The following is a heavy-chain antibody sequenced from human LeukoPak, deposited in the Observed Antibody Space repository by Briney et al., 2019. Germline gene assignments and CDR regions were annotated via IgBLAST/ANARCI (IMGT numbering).Heavy chain of an antibody. CDR2: INHSGST. CDR3: ARSSRHYDFWSGLDYYDV. J-gene: IGHJ6*04. V-gene: IGHV4-34*01. D-gene: IGHD3-3*01. CDR1: GGSFNNYS. Sequence: PSETLSLTCAVYGGSFNNYSWSWIRQPPGKGLEWIGEINHSGSTNYNPSLKSRVTISVDTSKNQFSLKLSSVTAADTAVYYCARSSRHYDFWSGLDYYDVWGKGTTVTVSS.